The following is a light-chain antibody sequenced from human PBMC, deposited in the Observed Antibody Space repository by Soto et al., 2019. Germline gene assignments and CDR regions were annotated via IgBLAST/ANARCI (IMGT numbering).Light chain of an antibody. CDR3: QQYHSDPIT. V-gene: IGKV4-1*01. CDR2: WAS. CDR1: QSVLSSADNKNY. J-gene: IGKJ5*01. Sequence: DFVMTQSPDSLAVSLGERATINCRSSQSVLSSADNKNYLAWFRQKPGQPPKLLFYWASTRESGVPDRFSGSGSATDFTLTISSLQAEDVAVYYCQQYHSDPITFGQGTRLEIK.